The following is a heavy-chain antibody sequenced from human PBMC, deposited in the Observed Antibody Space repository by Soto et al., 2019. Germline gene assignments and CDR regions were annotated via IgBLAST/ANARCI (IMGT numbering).Heavy chain of an antibody. CDR2: INHSGST. J-gene: IGHJ5*02. V-gene: IGHV4-34*01. Sequence: QVQLQQWGAGLLKPSETLSLTCAVYGGSFSGYYWSWIRQPPGKGLEWIGEINHSGSTNYNPSLKSRVTISVDTSKNQFSLKLSSVTAADTAVYYCARARSPYSMVRVTNGFDPWGQGTLVTVSS. D-gene: IGHD3-10*01. CDR1: GGSFSGYY. CDR3: ARARSPYSMVRVTNGFDP.